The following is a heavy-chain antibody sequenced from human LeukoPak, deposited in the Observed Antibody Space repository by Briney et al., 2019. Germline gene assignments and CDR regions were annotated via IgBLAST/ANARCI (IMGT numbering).Heavy chain of an antibody. J-gene: IGHJ3*02. CDR3: ASIATDAFDI. Sequence: GESLKISCKGSGYSYTSYWIAWVRQMPGKGLEWMGIIFPGDSDTTYSPSFQGQVTISADKSISTAYLQWSSLRASDTAMYYCASIATDAFDIWGQGTMVTVSS. CDR1: GYSYTSYW. D-gene: IGHD1-26*01. CDR2: IFPGDSDT. V-gene: IGHV5-51*01.